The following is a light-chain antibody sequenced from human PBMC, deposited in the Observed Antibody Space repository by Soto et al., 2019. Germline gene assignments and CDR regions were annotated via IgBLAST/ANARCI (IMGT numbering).Light chain of an antibody. J-gene: IGKJ3*01. CDR2: GAS. CDR3: QQRSNWPPEVT. Sequence: ENVLTQSPGTLSLSPGERVTLSCRTSQSLDSRYLAWYQQKPGQAPRLLIYGASNRATGIPDRFRGSGSGTDFTLTISGLEPEDFAVYYCQQRSNWPPEVTFGPGTKVDIK. CDR1: QSLDSRY. V-gene: IGKV3D-20*02.